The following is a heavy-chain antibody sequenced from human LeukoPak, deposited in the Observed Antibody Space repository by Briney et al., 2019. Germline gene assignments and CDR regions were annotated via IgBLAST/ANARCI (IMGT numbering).Heavy chain of an antibody. V-gene: IGHV4-39*01. CDR2: IYYSGST. CDR3: AVPMTTVTTGGDP. Sequence: SETLSLTCTVSGGSISSSSYYWGWIRQPPGKGLEWIGSIYYSGSTYYNPSLKSRVTISVDTSKYQFSLKLSSVTAADTAVYYCAVPMTTVTTGGDPWGQGTLVTVSS. D-gene: IGHD4-17*01. CDR1: GGSISSSSYY. J-gene: IGHJ5*02.